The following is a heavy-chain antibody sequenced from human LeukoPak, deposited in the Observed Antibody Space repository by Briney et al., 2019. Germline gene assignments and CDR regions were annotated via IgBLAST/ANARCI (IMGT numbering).Heavy chain of an antibody. J-gene: IGHJ6*02. V-gene: IGHV3-30*03. CDR3: ARDGVMYYYFGMDV. Sequence: GGSLRLSCVASGFTLSNYGIHWVRQAPGKGLEWIGVISYDGVNKYQADSVKGRLTMSRDNSKNTLFLQMDSLRAEDTAVYYCARDGVMYYYFGMDVWGRGTTVTVSS. CDR2: ISYDGVNK. CDR1: GFTLSNYG. D-gene: IGHD3-3*01.